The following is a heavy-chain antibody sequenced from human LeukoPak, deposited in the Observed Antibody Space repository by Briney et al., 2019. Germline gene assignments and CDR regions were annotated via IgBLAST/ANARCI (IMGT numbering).Heavy chain of an antibody. V-gene: IGHV3-30*02. CDR1: GFTFRTYC. CDR3: AKGGIRYNWNYGYFDY. J-gene: IGHJ4*02. Sequence: PGGSLRLSCAASGFTFRTYCMSWVRQAPGKGLEWVAFIRNDGSNKYYADSVKGRFTISRDNSKNTLYLQMNSLRAEDTAVYYCAKGGIRYNWNYGYFDYWGQGTLVTVSS. CDR2: IRNDGSNK. D-gene: IGHD1-7*01.